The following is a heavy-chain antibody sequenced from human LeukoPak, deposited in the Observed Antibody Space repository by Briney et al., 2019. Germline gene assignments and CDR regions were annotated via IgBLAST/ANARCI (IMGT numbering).Heavy chain of an antibody. V-gene: IGHV3-23*01. J-gene: IGHJ4*02. CDR3: ARDRSENGNPGRYFDY. CDR2: IRGSGGDT. CDR1: GFTFSAYS. D-gene: IGHD4-23*01. Sequence: GGSLRLSCAASGFTFSAYSMSWVRQAPGKGLEWVSAIRGSGGDTYYADSVKGRFTISRDNSKDTLSLQMNSLRAEDTAVYYCARDRSENGNPGRYFDYWGQGTLVTVSS.